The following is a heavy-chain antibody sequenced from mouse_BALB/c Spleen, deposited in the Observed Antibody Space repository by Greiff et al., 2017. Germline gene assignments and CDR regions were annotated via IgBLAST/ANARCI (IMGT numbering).Heavy chain of an antibody. V-gene: IGHV5-6*01. Sequence: EVHLVESGGDLVKPGGSLKLSCAASGFTFSSYGMSWVRQTPDKRLEWVATISSGGSYTYYPDSVKGRFTISRDNAKNTLYLQMSSLKSEDTAMYYCARQRAITTVVANAMDYWGQGTSVTVSS. J-gene: IGHJ4*01. CDR1: GFTFSSYG. CDR3: ARQRAITTVVANAMDY. CDR2: ISSGGSYT. D-gene: IGHD1-1*01.